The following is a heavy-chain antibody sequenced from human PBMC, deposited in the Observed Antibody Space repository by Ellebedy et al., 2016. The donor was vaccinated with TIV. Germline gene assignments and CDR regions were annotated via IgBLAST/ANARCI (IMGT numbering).Heavy chain of an antibody. D-gene: IGHD3-3*01. J-gene: IGHJ6*02. CDR1: GFTFSSYS. Sequence: GESLKISCAASGFTFSSYSMNWVRQAPGQGLEWVSSITSSRSDIYYADSVTGRFTMSRVNAKNSLYLQMNSLRAEGTAVYYCARDLQYHDFWSGYYKRGDDYYYYGMDVWGQGITVTVSS. CDR3: ARDLQYHDFWSGYYKRGDDYYYYGMDV. CDR2: ITSSRSDI. V-gene: IGHV3-21*01.